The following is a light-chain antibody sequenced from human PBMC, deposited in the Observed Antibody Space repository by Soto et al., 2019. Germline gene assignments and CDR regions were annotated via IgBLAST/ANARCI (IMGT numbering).Light chain of an antibody. J-gene: IGKJ4*01. CDR3: QPSTYRPLT. Sequence: DIVLRQCAALLCLCTGERATLSCRASQGIGDTLAWYQHKPGQTPRLLIYDTSTSATGVPTRFSGSRSGAEFTLTINSLQAEDVVVYYCQPSTYRPLTFGGGTRVDIK. CDR2: DTS. V-gene: IGKV3-15*01. CDR1: QGIGDT.